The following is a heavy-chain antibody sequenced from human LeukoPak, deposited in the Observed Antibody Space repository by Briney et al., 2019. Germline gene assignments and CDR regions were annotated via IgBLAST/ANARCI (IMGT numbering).Heavy chain of an antibody. J-gene: IGHJ5*02. V-gene: IGHV4-38-2*01. D-gene: IGHD3-22*01. CDR2: VYHSGST. CDR1: GYSISSGYY. Sequence: SETLSLTCAVSGYSISSGYYWGWIRQPPGKGLEWIGIVYHSGSTYYNPSLKSRVTISVDTSKNQFSLKLSPVTAADTAVYYCARHGNYYDTSQSDPWGQGTLVTVFS. CDR3: ARHGNYYDTSQSDP.